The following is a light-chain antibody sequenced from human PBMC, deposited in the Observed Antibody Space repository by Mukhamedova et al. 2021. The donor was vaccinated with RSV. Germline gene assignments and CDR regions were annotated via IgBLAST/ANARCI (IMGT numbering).Light chain of an antibody. Sequence: GQTVRITCQGDSLRSYYASWYQQKPGQAPVLVIYGKNNRPSGIPDRFSGSSSGNTASLTITGAQAEDEADYYCNSLDSSGNHYV. CDR1: SLRSYY. CDR3: NSLDSSGNHYV. J-gene: IGLJ1*01. V-gene: IGLV3-19*01. CDR2: GKN.